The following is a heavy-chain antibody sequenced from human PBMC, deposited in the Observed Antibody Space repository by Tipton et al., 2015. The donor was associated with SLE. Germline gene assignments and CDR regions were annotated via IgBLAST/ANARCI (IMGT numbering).Heavy chain of an antibody. V-gene: IGHV4-4*07. CDR3: ARGSPSTIFGGAFDI. Sequence: LRLFCSVSGSIDHYYWSWIRQPAGKGLEWIGRFSATGSTNYNPSLKSRVTVSVDSSRSQFSLKLTSVTAADTAVYYCARGSPSTIFGGAFDIWGRGTVVTVSS. CDR2: FSATGST. J-gene: IGHJ3*02. D-gene: IGHD3-3*01. CDR1: GSIDHYY.